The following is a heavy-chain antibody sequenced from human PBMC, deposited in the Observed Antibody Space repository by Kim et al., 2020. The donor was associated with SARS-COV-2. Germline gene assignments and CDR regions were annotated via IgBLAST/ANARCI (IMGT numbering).Heavy chain of an antibody. V-gene: IGHV4-34*01. CDR3: ARAPLRYCSSTSCPKTPYYYYGMDV. J-gene: IGHJ6*02. CDR2: INHSGST. CDR1: GGSFSGYY. Sequence: SETLSLTCAVYGGSFSGYYWSWIRQPPGKGLEWIGEINHSGSTNYNPSLKSRVTISVDTSKNQFSLKLSSVTAADTAVYYCARAPLRYCSSTSCPKTPYYYYGMDVWGQGTTVTVSS. D-gene: IGHD2-2*01.